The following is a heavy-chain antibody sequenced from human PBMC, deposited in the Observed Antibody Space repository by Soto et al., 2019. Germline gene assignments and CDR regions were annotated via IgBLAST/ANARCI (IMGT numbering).Heavy chain of an antibody. V-gene: IGHV1-69*01. CDR3: ARSGYGYIFLSVY. CDR1: GGGNLRDYR. CDR2: IVPKLGSE. Sequence: QVQLVQSGAEVKEPGSSVKVSCKASGGGNLRDYRTTWVRRAPGQGLEWMGGIVPKLGSENYAQNFQGRVTVTPYESTNTVYMELSSLRSDDTAVYFCARSGYGYIFLSVYWGQGTPVTVSS. J-gene: IGHJ4*02. D-gene: IGHD5-12*01.